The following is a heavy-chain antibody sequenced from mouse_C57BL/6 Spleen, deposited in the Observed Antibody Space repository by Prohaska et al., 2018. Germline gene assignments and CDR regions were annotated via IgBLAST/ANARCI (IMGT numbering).Heavy chain of an antibody. D-gene: IGHD1-3*01. CDR1: GFTFSNYW. Sequence: EVKLEESGGGLVQPGGSMKLSCVASGFTFSNYWMNWVRQYPETGLEWVAQIRLRSDNYATHYAESVKWRFTISRDDSKSSVYLQMNNLRAEDTGIYYCTAPAGSSDYWGQGTTLTVSS. J-gene: IGHJ2*01. V-gene: IGHV6-3*01. CDR3: TAPAGSSDY. CDR2: IRLRSDNYAT.